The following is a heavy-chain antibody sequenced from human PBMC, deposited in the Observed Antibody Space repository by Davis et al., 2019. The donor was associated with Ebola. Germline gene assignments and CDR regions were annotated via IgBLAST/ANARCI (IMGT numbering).Heavy chain of an antibody. J-gene: IGHJ4*02. D-gene: IGHD1-26*01. CDR1: GFTFRTYA. CDR2: ISGNGGGT. CDR3: AKDDYHSGSPFDY. V-gene: IGHV3-23*01. Sequence: GESLKISCAASGFTFRTYAMSWVRQAPGKGLEWVSTISGNGGGTYYADSVKGRFTISRDNSRDTLYLQINSLRAEDTAVYYCAKDDYHSGSPFDYWGQGTLVTVSS.